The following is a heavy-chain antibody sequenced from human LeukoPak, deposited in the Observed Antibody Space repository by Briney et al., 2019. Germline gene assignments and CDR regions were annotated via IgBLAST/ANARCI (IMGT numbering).Heavy chain of an antibody. CDR1: GFTFNNYD. CDR2: ISSSSSYI. V-gene: IGHV3-21*01. J-gene: IGHJ4*02. Sequence: SGGSLRLSCAASGFTFNNYDMHWVRQAPGKGLEWVSAISSSSSYIYYADSIKGRFTISRDNAENSLYLQMNSLRAVDTAVYFCARGEEKATITALDSWGQGTLVTVSS. CDR3: ARGEEKATITALDS. D-gene: IGHD5-24*01.